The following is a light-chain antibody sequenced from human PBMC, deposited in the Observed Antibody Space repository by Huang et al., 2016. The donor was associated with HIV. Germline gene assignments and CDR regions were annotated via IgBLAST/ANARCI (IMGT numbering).Light chain of an antibody. CDR2: ATS. CDR3: QQSYNLPYT. V-gene: IGKV1-39*01. Sequence: DIQMTQSPPSLSASLGDRVTITCRASQNITTYLNWYRHKPGEAPELLIRATSTLQNGVPSRFSGGGSGTDFTLTITNLQPEDVASYYCQQSYNLPYTFGRGTKVDIK. J-gene: IGKJ2*01. CDR1: QNITTY.